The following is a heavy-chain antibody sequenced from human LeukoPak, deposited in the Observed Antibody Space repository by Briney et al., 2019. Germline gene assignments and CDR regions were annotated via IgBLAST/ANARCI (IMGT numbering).Heavy chain of an antibody. Sequence: GRSLRLSCAASGFTFDDYAMHWVRQAPGKGLEWVSGISWNSGSIGYADSVKGRFTISRDNAKNSLYLQMNSLRAEDTALYYCAKVGATGGNDYWGQGTLVTVSS. V-gene: IGHV3-9*01. D-gene: IGHD1-26*01. J-gene: IGHJ4*02. CDR1: GFTFDDYA. CDR2: ISWNSGSI. CDR3: AKVGATGGNDY.